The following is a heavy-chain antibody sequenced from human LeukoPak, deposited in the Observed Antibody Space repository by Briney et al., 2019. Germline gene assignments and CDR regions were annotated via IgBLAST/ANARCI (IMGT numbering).Heavy chain of an antibody. V-gene: IGHV3-64*01. D-gene: IGHD6-19*01. CDR1: GFSFSSYA. CDR3: ARVEAVAGSKYFDY. CDR2: ISSNGGST. Sequence: PGGSLRLSCAASGFSFSSYAMHWVRQAPGKGLEYVSAISSNGGSTYYANSVEGRFTISRDNSKNTLYLQMGSLRAEDMAVYYCARVEAVAGSKYFDYWGQGTLVTVSS. J-gene: IGHJ4*02.